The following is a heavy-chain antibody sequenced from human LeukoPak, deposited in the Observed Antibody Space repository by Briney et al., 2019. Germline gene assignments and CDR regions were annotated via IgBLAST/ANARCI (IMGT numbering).Heavy chain of an antibody. Sequence: ASVKVSCKASGYTFTSYGISWVRQAPGQGLEWMGRINPNSGGTNYAQKFQGRVTMTRDTSISTAYMELSRLRSDDTAVYYCARRGFGDQGRPKAFDTWGQGTMVTVSS. D-gene: IGHD3-10*01. CDR1: GYTFTSYG. CDR3: ARRGFGDQGRPKAFDT. J-gene: IGHJ3*02. CDR2: INPNSGGT. V-gene: IGHV1-2*06.